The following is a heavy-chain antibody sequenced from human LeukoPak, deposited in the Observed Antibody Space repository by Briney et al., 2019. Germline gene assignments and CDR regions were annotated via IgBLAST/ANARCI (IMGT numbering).Heavy chain of an antibody. D-gene: IGHD4-17*01. V-gene: IGHV5-51*01. Sequence: GGLKKFRKGSGYSLSSYRVGWGGQMPRERLEWVGGIYPCDSDTRYSPSFQGQITISADKSISTAYLQWSSLKASDTAMYYCARQGDYGDRADGDYESFDYWGQGTLVTVSS. CDR2: IYPCDSDT. CDR3: ARQGDYGDRADGDYESFDY. CDR1: GYSLSSYR. J-gene: IGHJ4*02.